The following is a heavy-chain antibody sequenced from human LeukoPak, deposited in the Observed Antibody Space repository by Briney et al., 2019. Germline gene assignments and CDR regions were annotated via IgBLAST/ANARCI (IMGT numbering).Heavy chain of an antibody. Sequence: EASVKVSCKVSGYTLTELSMHWVRQAPGKGLEWMGGFDPEDGETIYAQKFQGRVTMTEDTSTDTAYMELSSLRSEDTAVYYCATAHCSSTSCYIEFWFDPWGQGTLVTVSS. CDR2: FDPEDGET. V-gene: IGHV1-24*01. CDR3: ATAHCSSTSCYIEFWFDP. CDR1: GYTLTELS. D-gene: IGHD2-2*02. J-gene: IGHJ5*02.